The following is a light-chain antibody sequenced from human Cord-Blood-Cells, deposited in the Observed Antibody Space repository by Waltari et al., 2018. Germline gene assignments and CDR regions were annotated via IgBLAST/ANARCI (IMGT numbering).Light chain of an antibody. V-gene: IGKV3-11*01. Sequence: EIVLTQSPATLSLSPGERATLSCRASQSVSSYLAWYQQKPGQAPRLLIYDASHRATGMPARFSGSGSGTDFTFTISSREPEDFAVYYGQQRSNWYTFGQGTKLEIK. CDR2: DAS. J-gene: IGKJ2*01. CDR1: QSVSSY. CDR3: QQRSNWYT.